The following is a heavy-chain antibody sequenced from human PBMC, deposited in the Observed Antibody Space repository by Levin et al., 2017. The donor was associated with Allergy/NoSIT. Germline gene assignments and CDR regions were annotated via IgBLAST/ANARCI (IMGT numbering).Heavy chain of an antibody. CDR2: ISSSSSTI. V-gene: IGHV3-48*02. CDR1: GFTFSSYS. Sequence: GGSLRLSCAASGFTFSSYSMNWVRQAPGKGLEWVSYISSSSSTIYYADSVKGRFTISRDNAKNSLYLQMNSLRDEDTAVYYCARVPLWWALDNWYFDLWGRGTLVTVSS. CDR3: ARVPLWWALDNWYFDL. J-gene: IGHJ2*01. D-gene: IGHD2-21*01.